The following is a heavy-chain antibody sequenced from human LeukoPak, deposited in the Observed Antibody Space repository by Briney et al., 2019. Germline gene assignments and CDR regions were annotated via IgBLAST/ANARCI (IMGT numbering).Heavy chain of an antibody. CDR2: ISSSGSTI. CDR3: ARTAGGDSTGTTSSIDY. Sequence: PGGSLRLSCAASGFTFSSYEMNWVRQAPGKGLEWVSYISSSGSTIYYADSVKGRFTISRDNAKNSLYLQMNSLRAEDTAVYYCARTAGGDSTGTTSSIDYWGQGTLVTVSS. J-gene: IGHJ4*02. V-gene: IGHV3-48*03. CDR1: GFTFSSYE. D-gene: IGHD1-1*01.